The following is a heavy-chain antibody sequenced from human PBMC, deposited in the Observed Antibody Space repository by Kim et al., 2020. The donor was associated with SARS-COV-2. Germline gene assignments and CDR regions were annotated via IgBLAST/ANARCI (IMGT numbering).Heavy chain of an antibody. CDR3: AKAGNWSPFDD. Sequence: GGSLRLSCAASGFILSNYGMSWVRQAPGKGLEWVSTFSSRGDNTFYADSVKGRFTISRDISKNTLYLQINSLRAEDTAIYFCAKAGNWSPFDDWGQGTLVTVSS. D-gene: IGHD1-1*01. CDR2: FSSRGDNT. V-gene: IGHV3-23*01. CDR1: GFILSNYG. J-gene: IGHJ4*02.